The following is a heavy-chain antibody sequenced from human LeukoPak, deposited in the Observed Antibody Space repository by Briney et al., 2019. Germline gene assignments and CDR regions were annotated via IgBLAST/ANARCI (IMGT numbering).Heavy chain of an antibody. CDR2: INPNSDVT. CDR1: GYTFTGYY. CDR3: ARVVWWELRLESDY. J-gene: IGHJ4*02. V-gene: IGHV1-2*02. Sequence: ASMKVSCEASGYTFTGYYMHWVRQAPGQGLEWMGWINPNSDVTNYAQKFQGRVTMTRDTSISTAYMELSSLRSDDTAVYYCARVVWWELRLESDYWGQGTLVTVSS. D-gene: IGHD1-26*01.